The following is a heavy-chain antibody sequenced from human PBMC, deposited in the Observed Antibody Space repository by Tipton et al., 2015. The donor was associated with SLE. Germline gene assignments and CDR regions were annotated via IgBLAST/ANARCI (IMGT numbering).Heavy chain of an antibody. Sequence: TLSLTCTVSGGSISSYYWSWIRQPPGKGLEWIGYIYYSGGTNYNPSLKSRVTISVDTSKNQFSLKLSSVTAADTAVYYCARETLAGKAGYWGQGTLVTVSS. CDR3: ARETLAGKAGY. V-gene: IGHV4-59*01. D-gene: IGHD6-19*01. CDR2: IYYSGGT. J-gene: IGHJ4*02. CDR1: GGSISSYY.